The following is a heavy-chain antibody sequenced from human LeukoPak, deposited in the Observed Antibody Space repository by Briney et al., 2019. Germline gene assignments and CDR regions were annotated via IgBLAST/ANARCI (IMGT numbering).Heavy chain of an antibody. Sequence: PGRSLRLSCVASGFSFDDYGMFWVRQTPGKGLEWVSGISWNSGIIVYADSVKGRFTISRDNAKNSLYLQMNSLRAEDTAVYYCARDNKPQILDRRVDAFDIWGQGTMVTVSS. J-gene: IGHJ3*02. CDR1: GFSFDDYG. CDR3: ARDNKPQILDRRVDAFDI. CDR2: ISWNSGII. V-gene: IGHV3-9*01.